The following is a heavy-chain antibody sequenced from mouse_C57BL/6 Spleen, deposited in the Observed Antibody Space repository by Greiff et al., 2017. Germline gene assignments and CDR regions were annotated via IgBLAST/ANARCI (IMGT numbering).Heavy chain of an antibody. Sequence: VQLQQSGAELVRPGASVTLSCKASGYTFTDYEMHWVKQTPVHGLEWIGAIDPETGGTAYNQKFKGKAILTADKSSSTAYMELRSLTSEDSAVYYCTRYRGNYDYFDYWDQGTTLTVSS. CDR1: GYTFTDYE. CDR2: IDPETGGT. J-gene: IGHJ2*01. D-gene: IGHD2-1*01. CDR3: TRYRGNYDYFDY. V-gene: IGHV1-15*01.